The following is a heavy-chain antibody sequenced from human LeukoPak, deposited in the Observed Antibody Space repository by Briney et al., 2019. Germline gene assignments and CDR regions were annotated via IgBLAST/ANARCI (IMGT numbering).Heavy chain of an antibody. D-gene: IGHD5-12*01. J-gene: IGHJ4*02. CDR3: AKDGAWLRFDD. V-gene: IGHV3-23*01. CDR1: GFPFSNYG. Sequence: GGSLRLSCAGSGFPFSNYGMNWVRHAPGKGLEWVSGTSPGGPTYYADSVKGRFTISRDDSKNTLYLQMNNLRAEDTAVYYCAKDGAWLRFDDWGQGIFVTVSS. CDR2: TSPGGPT.